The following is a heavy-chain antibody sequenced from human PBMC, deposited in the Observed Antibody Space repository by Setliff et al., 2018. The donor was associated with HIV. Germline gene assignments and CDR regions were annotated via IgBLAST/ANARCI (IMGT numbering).Heavy chain of an antibody. CDR1: GFIFTHYE. D-gene: IGHD2-21*01. Sequence: PGESLKISCAASGFIFTHYEMNWVRQTPGKGLEWVAYITRSGNNVFYAHSVKGRFTISRDNARNSVFLQMNSLGSGDTAIYYCVRGPYCRDGRCYSEAGFAYWGQGTVVTVSS. CDR2: ITRSGNNV. V-gene: IGHV3-48*03. CDR3: VRGPYCRDGRCYSEAGFAY. J-gene: IGHJ4*02.